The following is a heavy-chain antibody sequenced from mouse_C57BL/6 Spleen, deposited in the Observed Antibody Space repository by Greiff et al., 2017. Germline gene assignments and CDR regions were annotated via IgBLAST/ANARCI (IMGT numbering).Heavy chain of an antibody. V-gene: IGHV1-69*01. J-gene: IGHJ4*01. CDR1: GYTFTSYW. D-gene: IGHD3-1*01. CDR3: ARSGGNYARDD. Sequence: QFQLQQPEAELVMPGASVTLSCKASGYTFTSYWMHWVKQRPGHGLEWIGEIDPSASYTNYNQKFKGKSTLTVDKSSSTAYMQLISLTSEDSAVYYCARSGGNYARDDWGQGTSVTVSS. CDR2: IDPSASYT.